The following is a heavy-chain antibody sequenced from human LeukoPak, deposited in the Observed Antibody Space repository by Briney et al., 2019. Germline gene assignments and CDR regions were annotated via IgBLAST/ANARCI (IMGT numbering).Heavy chain of an antibody. CDR1: GYTFTSYY. CDR3: ARDQWYYYDSSGYYYPNPFDY. Sequence: GASVKVSCKASGYTFTSYYMHWVRQAPGQGLEWMGMINPSGGSTSYAQKFQGRVTMTRDTSTSTVYMELSSLRSEDTAVYYCARDQWYYYDSSGYYYPNPFDYWGQGTLVTVSS. D-gene: IGHD3-22*01. J-gene: IGHJ4*02. V-gene: IGHV1-46*01. CDR2: INPSGGST.